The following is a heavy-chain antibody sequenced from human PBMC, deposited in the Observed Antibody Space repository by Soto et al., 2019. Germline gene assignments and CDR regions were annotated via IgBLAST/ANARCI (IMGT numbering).Heavy chain of an antibody. Sequence: ASVKFSCKASGGTFSSYAISWVRQAPGQRLEWMGWINAGYGNTKSSQKFQDRVTISRDTSASTAYMELTSLRSEDTAVYYCARDTGDGTFDFWGQGTLVTVSS. D-gene: IGHD7-27*01. CDR3: ARDTGDGTFDF. J-gene: IGHJ4*02. CDR2: INAGYGNT. CDR1: GGTFSSYA. V-gene: IGHV1-3*01.